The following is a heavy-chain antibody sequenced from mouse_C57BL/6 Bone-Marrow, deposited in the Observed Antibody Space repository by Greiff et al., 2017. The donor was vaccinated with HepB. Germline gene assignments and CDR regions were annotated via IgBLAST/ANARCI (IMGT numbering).Heavy chain of an antibody. CDR2: INPNNGGT. D-gene: IGHD2-4*01. J-gene: IGHJ3*01. CDR1: GYTFTDYY. V-gene: IGHV1-26*01. CDR3: AREGFNYDGGPPWFAY. Sequence: EVKLQQSGPELVKPGASVKISCKASGYTFTDYYMNWVKQSHGKSLEWIGDINPNNGGTSYNQKFKGKATLTVDKSSSTAYMELRSLTSEDSAVYYCAREGFNYDGGPPWFAYWGQGTLVTVSA.